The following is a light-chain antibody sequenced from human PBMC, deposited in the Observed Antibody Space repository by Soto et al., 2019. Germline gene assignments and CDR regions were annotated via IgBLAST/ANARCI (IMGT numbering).Light chain of an antibody. CDR3: QQYNTLPLT. V-gene: IGKV3-15*01. J-gene: IGKJ3*01. CDR2: GAS. CDR1: QSVSSN. Sequence: ETVMTQSPATLSVSPGERATLSCRASQSVSSNLAWYQQKPGQAPRLLIYGASTRATGIPARFSGSGSGTEFTLTISSLQSEDFAVYYCQQYNTLPLTFGPGTKVDIK.